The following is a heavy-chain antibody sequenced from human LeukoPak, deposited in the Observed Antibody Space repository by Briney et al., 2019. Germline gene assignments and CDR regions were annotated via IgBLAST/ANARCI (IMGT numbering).Heavy chain of an antibody. Sequence: ASVKVSCKASGYTFTGYYMHWVRQAPGQGLEWMGWINPNSGGTNYAQKFQGRVTMTRDTSISTAYMELSRLRSDDTAVYYCARDQEGGVTTSYYFDYWGQGTLVTVSS. CDR3: ARDQEGGVTTSYYFDY. V-gene: IGHV1-2*02. CDR2: INPNSGGT. J-gene: IGHJ4*02. CDR1: GYTFTGYY. D-gene: IGHD4-17*01.